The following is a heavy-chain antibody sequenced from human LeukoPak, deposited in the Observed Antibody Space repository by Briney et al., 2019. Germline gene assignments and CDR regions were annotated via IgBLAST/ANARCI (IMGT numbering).Heavy chain of an antibody. J-gene: IGHJ6*02. CDR3: ARAALPYCSGGSCYWADDYYYGMDV. D-gene: IGHD2-15*01. Sequence: ASVKVSCKASGYTFTSYGISWVRQAPGQGLEWMGWISAYNGNTNYAQKLQGRVTMTTDTSTSTAYMELRSLRSDDTAVYYCARAALPYCSGGSCYWADDYYYGMDVWGQGTTVTVSS. CDR1: GYTFTSYG. CDR2: ISAYNGNT. V-gene: IGHV1-18*01.